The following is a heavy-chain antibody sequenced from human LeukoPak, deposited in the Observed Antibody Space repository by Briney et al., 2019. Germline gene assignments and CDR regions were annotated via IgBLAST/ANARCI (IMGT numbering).Heavy chain of an antibody. CDR2: INQSGST. CDR1: GGSLSGRY. J-gene: IGHJ2*01. CDR3: AKNFDL. D-gene: IGHD2/OR15-2a*01. V-gene: IGHV4-34*01. Sequence: SETLSLTCAVHGGSLSGRYWGWIRQPPGKGLEWIGDINQSGSTNYNPSFKSRVTTSVDTSKNQFSLKLTSVTAADTAVYYCAKNFDLWGRGTLVTVSS.